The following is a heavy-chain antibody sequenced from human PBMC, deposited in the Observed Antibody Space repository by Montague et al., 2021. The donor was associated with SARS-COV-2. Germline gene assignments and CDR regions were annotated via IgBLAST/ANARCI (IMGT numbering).Heavy chain of an antibody. CDR3: ARHALGYFGGLNEGDFDY. CDR1: GGSISSSSYY. CDR2: IYYSGST. V-gene: IGHV4-39*01. Sequence: SETLSLTCTVSGGSISSSSYYWGWIRQPPGKGLEWIGSIYYSGSTYYNPSLKSRVTISVDTSKNQFSLKLSSVTAADTAVYYCARHALGYFGGLNEGDFDYWGQGTLVTVSS. J-gene: IGHJ4*02. D-gene: IGHD3-9*01.